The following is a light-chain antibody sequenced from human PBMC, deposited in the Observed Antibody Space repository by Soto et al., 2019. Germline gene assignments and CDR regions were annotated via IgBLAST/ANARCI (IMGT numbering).Light chain of an antibody. Sequence: DIPLTQSPSFLSASVGDRVTITCRASQGFSNSLAWYQQKPGKAPKLLIYAASTLRSGVPSRFSGSGSGTEFTLTVSSLQPEDFATYYCQQADSYPCTFGQGTKVEIK. CDR3: QQADSYPCT. V-gene: IGKV1-9*01. J-gene: IGKJ2*02. CDR1: QGFSNS. CDR2: AAS.